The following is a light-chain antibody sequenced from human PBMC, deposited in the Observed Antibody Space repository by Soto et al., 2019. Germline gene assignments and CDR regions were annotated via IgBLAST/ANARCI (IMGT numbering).Light chain of an antibody. CDR2: EVY. CDR3: NSYTGSNTVI. J-gene: IGLJ2*01. V-gene: IGLV2-14*01. Sequence: QSALTQPASVSGSPGQSITISCTGTSSDVGAYNYVSWYQHHPGKAPKVIIYEVYYRPSGVSNRFSGSKTGNTASLTISGLQAEDEADYYCNSYTGSNTVIFGGGTKLTVL. CDR1: SSDVGAYNY.